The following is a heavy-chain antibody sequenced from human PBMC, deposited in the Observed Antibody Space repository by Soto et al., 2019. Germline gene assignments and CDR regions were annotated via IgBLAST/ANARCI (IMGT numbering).Heavy chain of an antibody. Sequence: ASVKVSFKASGYTLTGYYMHWVRQAPGQGLEWLGWINPNTGVTKYAHDFQGRVTMTRDTSIRTNYMELRRLRSDDTAVYYCARGGYIRVNWFHXWGQGTLVPVSX. D-gene: IGHD1-1*01. CDR1: GYTLTGYY. CDR3: ARGGYIRVNWFHX. J-gene: IGHJ5*02. V-gene: IGHV1-2*07. CDR2: INPNTGVT.